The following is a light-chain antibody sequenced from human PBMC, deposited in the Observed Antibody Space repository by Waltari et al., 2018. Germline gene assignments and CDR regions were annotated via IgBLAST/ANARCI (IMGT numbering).Light chain of an antibody. CDR1: QNVLYSSNNKTY. V-gene: IGKV4-1*01. CDR2: WAS. J-gene: IGKJ1*01. CDR3: HQYYTTPRT. Sequence: DIVMTQSPDSLAVSLGARATISCKSSQNVLYSSNNKTYLAWYQHKPGQPPRLLLYWASTRASGAPDRFTGSGSGTDFTLTISSLQAEDVAVYYCHQYYTTPRTFGQGTKVEIK.